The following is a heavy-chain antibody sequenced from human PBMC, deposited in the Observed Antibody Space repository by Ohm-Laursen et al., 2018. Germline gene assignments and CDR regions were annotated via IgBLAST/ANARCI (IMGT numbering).Heavy chain of an antibody. J-gene: IGHJ4*02. CDR1: GFTFSTYA. V-gene: IGHV3-23*01. Sequence: SLRLSCAASGFTFSTYAMIWVRQAPGKGLEWVSGISGSGDNTYYADSVKGRFTISRDNSKNTLYLQMNSLRAEDAAVYYCAKAATYYYDSSGYWDWGQGTLVTVSS. CDR3: AKAATYYYDSSGYWD. D-gene: IGHD3-22*01. CDR2: ISGSGDNT.